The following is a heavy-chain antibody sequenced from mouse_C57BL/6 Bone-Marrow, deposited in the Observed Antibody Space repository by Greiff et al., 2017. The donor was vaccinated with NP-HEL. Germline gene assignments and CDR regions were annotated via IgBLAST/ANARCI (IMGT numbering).Heavy chain of an antibody. CDR2: FYPGSGGT. CDR1: GYTFTEYS. J-gene: IGHJ3*01. V-gene: IGHV1-62-2*01. Sequence: VKLMESGAELVKPGASVKLSCKASGYTFTEYSMHWVKQRSGQGLEWIGWFYPGSGGTKYNEKFKGKATLTVDKSSSTVYMELSRLTSEDSAVYYCARGEDPPSYGRSRFGYWGQGTLVTVSA. CDR3: ARGEDPPSYGRSRFGY. D-gene: IGHD1-1*01.